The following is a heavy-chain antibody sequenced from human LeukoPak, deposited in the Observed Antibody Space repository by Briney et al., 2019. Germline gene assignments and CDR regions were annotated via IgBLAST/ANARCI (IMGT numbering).Heavy chain of an antibody. Sequence: SETLSLTCIVSGGSVNNHYWTWIRQTPGKGLEWIGDIHYTGTTKFNPSLKSRVTISVDTSKNQFSLELSSVTATDTAVYFCATNRAGTYDRPFEIWGQGTMVTVSS. J-gene: IGHJ3*02. CDR2: IHYTGTT. CDR3: ATNRAGTYDRPFEI. D-gene: IGHD1-26*01. V-gene: IGHV4-59*08. CDR1: GGSVNNHY.